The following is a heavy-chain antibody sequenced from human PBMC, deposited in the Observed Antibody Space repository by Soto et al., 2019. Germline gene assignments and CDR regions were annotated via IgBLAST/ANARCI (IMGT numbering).Heavy chain of an antibody. J-gene: IGHJ4*02. CDR2: IYWDDSK. CDR1: GFPLSTSGVG. D-gene: IGHD3-9*01. V-gene: IGHV2-5*02. Sequence: QITLKESGPTLVRPTQTLTLTCAFSGFPLSTSGVGVGSIRQPPGKALEWLAVIYWDDSKHYSPSLRSRLTITKDTPKNQVVPTMTNMDPMDTGTYYCAHKGPEDWPLDYWGQGTLVTVSS. CDR3: AHKGPEDWPLDY.